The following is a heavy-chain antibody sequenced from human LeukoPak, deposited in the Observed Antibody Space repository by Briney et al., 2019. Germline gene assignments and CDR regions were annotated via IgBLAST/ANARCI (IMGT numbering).Heavy chain of an antibody. Sequence: SQTLSLTCTVSGGSISSYYWSWIRQPPGKGLEWVGHIYYLGSTNYNPSLKSRVTISIDTSKNYFSLKLNSVIAADTAVYYCARDRSDAWGQGTLVTVSS. V-gene: IGHV4-59*01. J-gene: IGHJ5*02. CDR3: ARDRSDA. CDR2: IYYLGST. D-gene: IGHD3-10*01. CDR1: GGSISSYY.